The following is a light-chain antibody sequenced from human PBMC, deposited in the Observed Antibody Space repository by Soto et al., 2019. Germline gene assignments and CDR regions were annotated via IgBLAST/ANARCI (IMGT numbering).Light chain of an antibody. CDR3: QSYDSTTVV. CDR2: EDN. V-gene: IGLV6-57*01. CDR1: SGSIASNY. J-gene: IGLJ2*01. Sequence: NFMLTQPHSVSESPGKTVTISSTRSSGSIASNYVQWYQQRPGSSPTTMIYEDNQRPSGVPDRFSGSIDASSNSASLTIFGLQTEDEADYYCQSYDSTTVVFGGGTKLTVL.